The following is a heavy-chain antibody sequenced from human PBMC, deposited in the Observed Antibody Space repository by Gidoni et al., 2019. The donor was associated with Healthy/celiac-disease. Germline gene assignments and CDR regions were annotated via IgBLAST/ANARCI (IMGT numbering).Heavy chain of an antibody. D-gene: IGHD5-18*01. CDR2: INHSGST. J-gene: IGHJ5*02. CDR3: ARGSLRRGYSYGYVRMWFDP. Sequence: QVQLQQWGAGLLKPSETLSLTCAVYGGASSAYYGSWIRQPPGQGLEWIGEINHSGSTNYNPSLKSRVTISVDTSKNQFSLKLSSVTAADTAVYYCARGSLRRGYSYGYVRMWFDPWGQGTLVTVSS. V-gene: IGHV4-34*01. CDR1: GGASSAYY.